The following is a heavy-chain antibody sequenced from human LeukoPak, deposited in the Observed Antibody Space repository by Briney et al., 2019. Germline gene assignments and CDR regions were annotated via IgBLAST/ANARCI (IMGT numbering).Heavy chain of an antibody. CDR1: GYSISSGYY. D-gene: IGHD3-10*01. J-gene: IGHJ4*02. CDR2: IYHSGST. Sequence: PSETLSLTCTVSGYSISSGYYWGWIRQPPGKGLEWIGSIYHSGSTYYNPSLKSRVTISVDTSKNQFSLKLSSVTAADTAVYYCARHTRGERGPIDYWGQGTLVTVSS. V-gene: IGHV4-38-2*02. CDR3: ARHTRGERGPIDY.